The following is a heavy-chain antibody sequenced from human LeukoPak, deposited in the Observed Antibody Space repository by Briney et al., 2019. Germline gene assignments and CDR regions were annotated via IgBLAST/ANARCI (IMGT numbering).Heavy chain of an antibody. J-gene: IGHJ6*02. Sequence: PGGSLRLSCAASGFTFSDYYMSWIRQPPGKGLEWIGYIYYSGSTNYNPSLKSRVTISVDTSKNQFSLKLSSVTAADTAVYYCARGIQLWYYYYYYYGMDVWGQGTTVTVSS. CDR1: GFTFSDYY. D-gene: IGHD5-18*01. CDR3: ARGIQLWYYYYYYYGMDV. V-gene: IGHV4-59*01. CDR2: IYYSGST.